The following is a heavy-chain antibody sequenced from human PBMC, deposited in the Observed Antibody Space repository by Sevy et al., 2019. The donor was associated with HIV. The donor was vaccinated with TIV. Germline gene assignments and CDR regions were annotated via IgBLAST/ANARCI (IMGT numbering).Heavy chain of an antibody. Sequence: GGSLRLSCATSGFTFSSNWMTWVRQAPGKGLEWVANVKQDMSEKYYADSVKGRFTISRDNAKNSLYLEMNSLRAEAKAVYYCARAQQITMLVVIGGLYFDFWGQGTLVTVSS. CDR2: VKQDMSEK. J-gene: IGHJ4*02. V-gene: IGHV3-7*01. CDR1: GFTFSSNW. D-gene: IGHD3-22*01. CDR3: ARAQQITMLVVIGGLYFDF.